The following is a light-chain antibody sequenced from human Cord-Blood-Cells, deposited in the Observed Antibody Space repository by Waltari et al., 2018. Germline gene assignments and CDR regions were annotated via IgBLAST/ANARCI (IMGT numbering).Light chain of an antibody. J-gene: IGKJ2*01. CDR2: DAS. CDR3: QQYNSYSPYT. V-gene: IGKV1-5*01. CDR1: QSISSW. Sequence: IQMTQSPSTLSAPVGDRVSSTCRASQSISSWLAWYQQKPGKAPKLLIYDASSLESGVPSRFSGSGSGTDFTLTISSLQPDDFATYYCQQYNSYSPYTFGQGTKQEIK.